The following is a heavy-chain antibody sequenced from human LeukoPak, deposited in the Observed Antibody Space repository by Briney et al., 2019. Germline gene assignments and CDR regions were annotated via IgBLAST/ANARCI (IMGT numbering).Heavy chain of an antibody. CDR2: ISGSGGST. J-gene: IGHJ4*02. Sequence: GGSLRLSCAASGFTFSSYAMSWVRQAPGKGLEWASAISGSGGSTYYADSVKGRFTISRDNTKNTLFLQMNSLRAEDTAVYYCARDPRIATRPSDYWGQGTLVTVSS. CDR3: ARDPRIATRPSDY. V-gene: IGHV3-23*01. D-gene: IGHD6-6*01. CDR1: GFTFSSYA.